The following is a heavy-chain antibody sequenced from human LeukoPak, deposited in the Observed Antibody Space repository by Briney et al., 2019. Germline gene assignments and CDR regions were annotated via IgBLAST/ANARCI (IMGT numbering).Heavy chain of an antibody. D-gene: IGHD5-24*01. CDR3: ARDSGRMATLYGKDAFDI. CDR2: ISSSSSYI. Sequence: GGSLRLXCAASVFTFSSYSMNWVPQSPGKGLEWDSSISSSSSYIYYADSEKGRFTISRDNAKNSLYLQMNSLRAEDTAVYYCARDSGRMATLYGKDAFDIWGQGTMVAVSS. J-gene: IGHJ3*02. CDR1: VFTFSSYS. V-gene: IGHV3-21*01.